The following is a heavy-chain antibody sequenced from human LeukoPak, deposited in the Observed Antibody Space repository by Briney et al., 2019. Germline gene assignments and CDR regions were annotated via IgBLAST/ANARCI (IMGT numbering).Heavy chain of an antibody. V-gene: IGHV4-34*01. J-gene: IGHJ6*04. CDR2: INHSGST. CDR1: GGSFSGYY. CDR3: ARDSYYYYGMDV. Sequence: PSETLSLTCAVYGGSFSGYYWSWIRQPPGKGLEWIGEINHSGSTNYNPSLKRRVTISVDTSKHQFSLKLSSVPVADTAVYYCARDSYYYYGMDVWGKGTTVTVSS.